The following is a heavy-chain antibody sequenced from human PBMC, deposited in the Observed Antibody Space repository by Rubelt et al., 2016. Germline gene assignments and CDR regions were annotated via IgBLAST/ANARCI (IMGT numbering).Heavy chain of an antibody. CDR2: ISYSGST. Sequence: SNYYWSYIRQPPGKGLEWIGYISYSGSTNYSPSLNSRVTISVDTSKNQFSLKLISVTAADTAVYYCARRSGSYYYYAMDVWGQGTTVTVSS. CDR1: SNYY. D-gene: IGHD1-26*01. J-gene: IGHJ6*02. V-gene: IGHV4-59*08. CDR3: ARRSGSYYYYAMDV.